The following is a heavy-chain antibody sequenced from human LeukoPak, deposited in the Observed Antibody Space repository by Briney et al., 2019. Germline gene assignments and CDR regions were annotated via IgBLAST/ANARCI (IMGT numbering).Heavy chain of an antibody. CDR3: ARLPPWRQQLGYADY. V-gene: IGHV4-39*01. Sequence: SETLSLTCTVSGGSISSSSYYWGWIRQPPGKGLEWIGSIYYSGSTYYNPSLKSRVTISVDTSKNQFSLKLSSVTAADTAVYYCARLPPWRQQLGYADYWGQGTLVTVSS. CDR1: GGSISSSSYY. J-gene: IGHJ4*02. CDR2: IYYSGST. D-gene: IGHD6-13*01.